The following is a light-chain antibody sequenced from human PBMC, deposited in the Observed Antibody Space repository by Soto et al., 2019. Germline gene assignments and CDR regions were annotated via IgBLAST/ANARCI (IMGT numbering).Light chain of an antibody. CDR2: GAS. CDR1: QSVSSSY. CDR3: QQYGTSPALFA. J-gene: IGKJ3*01. Sequence: EIALTQSPGTLSFSPGERATLSCRASQSVSSSYLAWYQQKPGQAPRLLIYGASSRATGIPDRFSGSGSGTDFTLTISRLEPEDFAVYYCQQYGTSPALFAFGPGTKVDIK. V-gene: IGKV3-20*01.